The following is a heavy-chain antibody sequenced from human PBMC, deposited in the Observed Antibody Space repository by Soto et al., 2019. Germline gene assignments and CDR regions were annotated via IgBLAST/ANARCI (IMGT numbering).Heavy chain of an antibody. CDR2: IDNDGGGT. J-gene: IGHJ4*02. Sequence: EVQLVESGGGLVQSGGSLRLSCAASGFTFTNYWMHWVRQAPGKGLVWVSRIDNDGGGTSYADSVKDRFTISRDNAKNTVYLQMNSLRPADTAIYYCGSVFEYWGQGILVTVSS. CDR1: GFTFTNYW. V-gene: IGHV3-74*01. CDR3: GSVFEY.